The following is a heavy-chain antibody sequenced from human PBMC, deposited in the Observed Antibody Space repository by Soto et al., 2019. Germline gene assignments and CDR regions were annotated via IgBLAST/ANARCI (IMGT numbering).Heavy chain of an antibody. D-gene: IGHD1-1*01. V-gene: IGHV5-51*01. CDR3: ARPRYNWNDGDATVDY. J-gene: IGHJ4*02. CDR1: GYSFTSYW. Sequence: GESLKISCKGSGYSFTSYWIGWVRQMPGKGLEWMGIIYPGDSDTRYSPSFQGQVTISADKSISTAYLQWSSLKASDTAMYYCARPRYNWNDGDATVDYWGQGTLVTVSS. CDR2: IYPGDSDT.